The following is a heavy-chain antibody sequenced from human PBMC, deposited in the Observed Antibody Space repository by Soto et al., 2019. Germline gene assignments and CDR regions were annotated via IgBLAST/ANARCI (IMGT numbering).Heavy chain of an antibody. CDR3: ARGRCSGGSCHLNLDY. CDR1: GFTFSSYG. CDR2: ISYDGSNK. Sequence: QVQLVESGGGVVQPGRSLRLSCAASGFTFSSYGMHWVRQAPGKGLEWVAVISYDGSNKYYADSVKGRFTISRDNSKNPLYLQMNSLRAEDTAVYYCARGRCSGGSCHLNLDYWGQGTLVTVSS. J-gene: IGHJ4*02. V-gene: IGHV3-30*03. D-gene: IGHD2-15*01.